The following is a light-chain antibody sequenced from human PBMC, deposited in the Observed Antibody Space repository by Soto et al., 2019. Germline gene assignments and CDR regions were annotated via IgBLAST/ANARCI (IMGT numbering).Light chain of an antibody. V-gene: IGLV2-14*01. CDR2: EVS. Sequence: QSALTQPASVSGSPGQSITISCTGTSSDVGGYNYVSWYQQHPGKAPKLIIYEVSNRPSGVSNRCSGSKSGNTASLTISGLKAEDEAVYYCSSYTSRSTRVFGGGTKLTVL. CDR1: SSDVGGYNY. CDR3: SSYTSRSTRV. J-gene: IGLJ3*02.